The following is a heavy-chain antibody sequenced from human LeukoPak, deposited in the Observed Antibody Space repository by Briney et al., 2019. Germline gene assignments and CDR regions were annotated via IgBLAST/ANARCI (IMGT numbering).Heavy chain of an antibody. CDR1: GFTFSSYA. CDR3: AKDQTIFGVVQDQYFDY. V-gene: IGHV3-23*01. J-gene: IGHJ4*02. D-gene: IGHD3-3*01. Sequence: GGSLRLSCAASGFTFSSYAMSWVRQAPGKGLEWVSSISGSGGSTYYADSVKGRFTIFRDNSKNTLYLQMNSLRAEDTAVYYCAKDQTIFGVVQDQYFDYWGQGTLVTVSS. CDR2: ISGSGGST.